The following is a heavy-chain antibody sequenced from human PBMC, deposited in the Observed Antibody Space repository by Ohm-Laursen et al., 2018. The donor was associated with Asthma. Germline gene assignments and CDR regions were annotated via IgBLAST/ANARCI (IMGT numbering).Heavy chain of an antibody. V-gene: IGHV3-21*01. CDR3: ARIGPEWELPGREYSLHQ. J-gene: IGHJ1*01. CDR2: ISTASTFI. CDR1: GYTFSRYS. Sequence: GSLRLSCAAAGYTFSRYSIHWVRQVPGKELEWVASISTASTFIYYADSVRGRFTTSRDNAKNSVYLQMNSLRAEDTALYYCARIGPEWELPGREYSLHQWGQGTQVTVSS. D-gene: IGHD1-26*01.